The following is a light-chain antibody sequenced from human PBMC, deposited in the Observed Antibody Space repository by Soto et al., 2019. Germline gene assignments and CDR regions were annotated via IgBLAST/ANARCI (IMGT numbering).Light chain of an antibody. CDR1: SSDVGSYNY. Sequence: QSVLTQPASVSGSPGQSITISCTGTSSDVGSYNYVSWYQQHPGKAPKLMIYEVSDRPSGISSRFSGSKSGNTASLTISGLQTEDEADYYCSSYTSSITLFGTGTKVTV. CDR3: SSYTSSITL. J-gene: IGLJ1*01. V-gene: IGLV2-14*01. CDR2: EVS.